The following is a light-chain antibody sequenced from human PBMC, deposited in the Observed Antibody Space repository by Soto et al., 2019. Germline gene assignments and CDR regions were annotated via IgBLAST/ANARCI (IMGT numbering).Light chain of an antibody. CDR2: DVN. Sequence: QSVLTQPASVSGSPGQSITISCTGTSSDIGAYNFVSWYQQHPGKAPRLMLYDVNIRPSGVSNRFSGSKSGNTGSLPISGLQAEDEADYYCTSWTTSTTIMFGGGTKLTVL. CDR1: SSDIGAYNF. CDR3: TSWTTSTTIM. J-gene: IGLJ3*02. V-gene: IGLV2-14*03.